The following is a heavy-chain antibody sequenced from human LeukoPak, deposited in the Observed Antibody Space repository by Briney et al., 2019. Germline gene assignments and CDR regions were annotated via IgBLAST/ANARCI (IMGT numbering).Heavy chain of an antibody. Sequence: ASVKVSCKASGYTFTGYYMHWVRQAPGQGLEWMGWINPNSGGTNYAQKFQGRVTMTRDTSISTAYMELGSLRSDDTAVFYCARLFASGSFYSYYFDYWGQGTLVTVSS. CDR2: INPNSGGT. D-gene: IGHD3-10*01. V-gene: IGHV1-2*02. CDR3: ARLFASGSFYSYYFDY. J-gene: IGHJ4*02. CDR1: GYTFTGYY.